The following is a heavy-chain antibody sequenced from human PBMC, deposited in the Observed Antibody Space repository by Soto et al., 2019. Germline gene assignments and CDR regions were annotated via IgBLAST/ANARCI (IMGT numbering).Heavy chain of an antibody. V-gene: IGHV4-30-4*01. Sequence: SETLSLTCTVSGGSISSGDYYWSWIRQPPGKGLEWIGYIYYSGSTYYNPSLKSRVTISVDKSKNQFSLKLSSVTAADTAVYYCARASRFLEWLLYATSDYGMDVWGQGTTVTVSS. CDR3: ARASRFLEWLLYATSDYGMDV. D-gene: IGHD3-3*01. J-gene: IGHJ6*02. CDR2: IYYSGST. CDR1: GGSISSGDYY.